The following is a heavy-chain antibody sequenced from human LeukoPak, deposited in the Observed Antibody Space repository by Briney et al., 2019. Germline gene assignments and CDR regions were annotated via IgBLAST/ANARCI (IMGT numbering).Heavy chain of an antibody. J-gene: IGHJ6*03. D-gene: IGHD2-2*01. CDR1: GYTFTSYD. Sequence: ASVKVSCKASGYTFTSYDINWVRQAPGQGLEWMGWINTNTRNPTYAQGFTGRFVFSLDTSVSTAYLQISSLKAEDTAVYFCARAPGYCSSTSCYHYMDVWGKGTTVTVSS. CDR3: ARAPGYCSSTSCYHYMDV. V-gene: IGHV7-4-1*02. CDR2: INTNTRNP.